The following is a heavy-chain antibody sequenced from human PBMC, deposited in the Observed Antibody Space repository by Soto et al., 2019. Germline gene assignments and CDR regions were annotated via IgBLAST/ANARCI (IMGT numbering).Heavy chain of an antibody. D-gene: IGHD1-26*01. Sequence: EVQLVESGGGLVQPGGSLRLSCAVSGFTFSDHYMDWVRQAPGKGLEWVGRSRNKANSYTTEYVASVKGRFTISRDDSKNSLYLQMNSLKPEDTAVYYCARVPLSGSYNNDYWGQGTLVTVSS. CDR3: ARVPLSGSYNNDY. J-gene: IGHJ4*02. CDR2: SRNKANSYTT. V-gene: IGHV3-72*01. CDR1: GFTFSDHY.